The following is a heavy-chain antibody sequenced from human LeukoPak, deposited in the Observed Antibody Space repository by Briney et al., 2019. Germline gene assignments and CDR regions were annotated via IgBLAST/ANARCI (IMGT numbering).Heavy chain of an antibody. V-gene: IGHV4-59*01. CDR1: GGSISSSY. D-gene: IGHD3-9*01. CDR3: ARGKRYFDAV. CDR2: FYYSGST. Sequence: SETLSFTCSVSGGSISSSYWSWIRQPPGKGLEWIGYFYYSGSTNYNPSLKSRVTISVDTPKNQFSLKLSSVTAADTAVYYCARGKRYFDAVWGQGTLVTVSS. J-gene: IGHJ4*02.